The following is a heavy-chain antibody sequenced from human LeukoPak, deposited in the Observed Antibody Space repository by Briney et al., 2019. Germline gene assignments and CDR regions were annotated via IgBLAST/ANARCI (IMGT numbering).Heavy chain of an antibody. CDR3: TRSPPPGATAFGVVDF. D-gene: IGHD3-16*01. CDR1: GGSISSGGYY. Sequence: ASETLSLTCTVSGGSISSGGYYWSWIRQHPGKGLEWIGYIYYSGSTYYNPSLKSRVTISIDTSKNQFSLKLRSVTAADTAVYYCTRSPPPGATAFGVVDFWGRGTLVTVSS. J-gene: IGHJ4*02. CDR2: IYYSGST. V-gene: IGHV4-31*03.